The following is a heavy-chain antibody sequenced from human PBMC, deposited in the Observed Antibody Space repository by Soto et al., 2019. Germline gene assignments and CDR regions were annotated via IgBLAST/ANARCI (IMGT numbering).Heavy chain of an antibody. Sequence: GSLRLSCAASGFTFSSYSMNWVRQAPGKGLEWVGRTRNKANSYTTEYAASVKGRFTISRDDSKNSLYLQMSSLKTEDTAVYYCARGYCSNGVCYRYFDLWGRGTLVTV. D-gene: IGHD2-8*01. J-gene: IGHJ2*01. V-gene: IGHV3-72*01. CDR2: TRNKANSYTT. CDR1: GFTFSSYS. CDR3: ARGYCSNGVCYRYFDL.